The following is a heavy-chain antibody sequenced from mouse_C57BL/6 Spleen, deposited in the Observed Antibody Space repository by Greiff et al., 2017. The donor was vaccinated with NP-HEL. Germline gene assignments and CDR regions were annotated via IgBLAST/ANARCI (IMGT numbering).Heavy chain of an antibody. Sequence: QVQLQQPGAELVKPGASVKLSCKASGYTFTSYDINWVKQRPGQGLEWIGWIYPRDGSTKYNEKFKGKATLTVDTSSSTAYMELHSLTSEDSAVYFCARKRDYGSPSYAMDYWGQGTSVTVSS. CDR1: GYTFTSYD. V-gene: IGHV1-85*01. CDR3: ARKRDYGSPSYAMDY. CDR2: IYPRDGST. D-gene: IGHD1-1*01. J-gene: IGHJ4*01.